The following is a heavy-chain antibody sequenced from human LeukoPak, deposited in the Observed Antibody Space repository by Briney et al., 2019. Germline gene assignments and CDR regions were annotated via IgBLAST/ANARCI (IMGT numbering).Heavy chain of an antibody. CDR1: GFTVSSNY. J-gene: IGHJ4*02. CDR2: IGCSGTTI. D-gene: IGHD3-9*01. CDR3: ARSGKIYFDWLLDY. Sequence: GGSLRLSCAASGFTVSSNYMSWIRQVPGKGLEWVSYIGCSGTTIHYADSVKGRFTISWDNAKKSLYLQMNSLRAEDTAVYYCARSGKIYFDWLLDYWGQGTLVTVSS. V-gene: IGHV3-11*04.